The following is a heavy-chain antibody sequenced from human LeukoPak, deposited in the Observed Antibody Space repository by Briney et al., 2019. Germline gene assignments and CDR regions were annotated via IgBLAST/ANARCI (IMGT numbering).Heavy chain of an antibody. Sequence: GWSLRLSCAASVFTFSSYAMSWVRQAPGKGLEWVAAISGSGGSTYYADSVKGRFTISRDNSKNTLYLQMNSLRAEDTAVYYCAMRSTVLSPLDYWGQGTLVTVSS. V-gene: IGHV3-23*01. CDR3: AMRSTVLSPLDY. J-gene: IGHJ4*02. D-gene: IGHD4-17*01. CDR1: VFTFSSYA. CDR2: ISGSGGST.